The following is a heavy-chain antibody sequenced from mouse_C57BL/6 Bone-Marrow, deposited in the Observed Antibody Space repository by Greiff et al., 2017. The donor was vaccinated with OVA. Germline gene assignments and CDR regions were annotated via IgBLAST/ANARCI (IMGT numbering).Heavy chain of an antibody. D-gene: IGHD1-1*02. J-gene: IGHJ2*01. Sequence: VHVKQSGAELARPGASVTMSCKASGYTFTSYTMHWVKRRPGQGLEWIGYINPSSGYTKYNQKFKDKATLTADKSSSTAYMQLSSLTSEDSAVYYCAPDYAPFDYWGQGTTLTVSS. CDR1: GYTFTSYT. V-gene: IGHV1-4*01. CDR2: INPSSGYT. CDR3: APDYAPFDY.